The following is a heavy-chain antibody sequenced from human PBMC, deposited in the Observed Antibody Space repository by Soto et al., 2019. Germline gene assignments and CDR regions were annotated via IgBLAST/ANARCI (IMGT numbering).Heavy chain of an antibody. CDR2: VCPGGRT. CDR1: GGSFNNYC. CDR3: ARGDYGQYDAYNWFDP. Sequence: QVRLQQWGAGLVRPSETLSLTCAVYGGSFNNYCWSWVRQPPGKGLECIGEVCPGGRTNYSPTLKREVSIAVEGSKNQFSLRLTSVTVADTAVYYCARGDYGQYDAYNWFDPWGQGNLVIVAS. V-gene: IGHV4-34*02. D-gene: IGHD3-10*01. J-gene: IGHJ5*02.